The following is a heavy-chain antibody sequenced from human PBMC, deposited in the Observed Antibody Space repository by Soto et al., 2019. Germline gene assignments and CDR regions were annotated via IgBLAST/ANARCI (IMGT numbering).Heavy chain of an antibody. CDR2: IIPIFGTA. Sequence: SVKVSCKASGGTFSSYAISWVRQAPGQGLEWMGGIIPIFGTANYAQKFQGRVTITADESTSTAYMELSSLRSEDTAVYYCARDIREHSSSQNLFDYWGQGTLVTVSS. J-gene: IGHJ4*02. D-gene: IGHD6-6*01. CDR1: GGTFSSYA. CDR3: ARDIREHSSSQNLFDY. V-gene: IGHV1-69*13.